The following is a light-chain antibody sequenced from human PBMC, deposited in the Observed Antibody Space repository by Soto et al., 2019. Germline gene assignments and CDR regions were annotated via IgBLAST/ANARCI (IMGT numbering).Light chain of an antibody. Sequence: QSALTQFASVSGSPGQSITISCIETSSDVGYYNLVSWYQQHPGKAPKLMIFEGTRRPSGVSNRFSGSKSGNTASLTISGLQTEDEADYYCCSYAGSATYVFGTGTKVTVL. V-gene: IGLV2-23*01. CDR2: EGT. CDR1: SSDVGYYNL. J-gene: IGLJ1*01. CDR3: CSYAGSATYV.